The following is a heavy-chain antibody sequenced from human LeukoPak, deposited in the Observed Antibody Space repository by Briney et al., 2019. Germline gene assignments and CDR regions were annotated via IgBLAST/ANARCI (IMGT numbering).Heavy chain of an antibody. CDR3: VRGVGVSRFNYFDP. CDR1: GFTFSSYS. Sequence: GGSLRLSCAASGFTFSSYSMNWVRQAPGKGLEWVAVRYDASNKYYADSVKGRFAISRDNSKNTLYLQMNSLRDDDTAVYYCVRGVGVSRFNYFDPWGQGTLVTVSS. D-gene: IGHD1-26*01. V-gene: IGHV3-33*08. J-gene: IGHJ5*02. CDR2: RYDASNK.